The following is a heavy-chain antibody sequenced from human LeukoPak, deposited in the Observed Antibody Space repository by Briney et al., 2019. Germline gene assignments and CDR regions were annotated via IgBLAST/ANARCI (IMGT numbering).Heavy chain of an antibody. D-gene: IGHD6-19*01. CDR3: ARDASSGRGYYFDY. CDR2: IYYSGST. J-gene: IGHJ4*02. Sequence: PSETLSLTCTVSGGSISSYYWSWIRQPPGKGLEWIGYIYYSGSTNYNPSLKSRVTISVDTSKNQFSLKLSSVIAADTALYYCARDASSGRGYYFDYWGQGTLVTVSS. CDR1: GGSISSYY. V-gene: IGHV4-59*01.